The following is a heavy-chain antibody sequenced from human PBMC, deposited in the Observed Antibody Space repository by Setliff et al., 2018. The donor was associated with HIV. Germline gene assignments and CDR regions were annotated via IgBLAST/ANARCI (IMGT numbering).Heavy chain of an antibody. D-gene: IGHD3-3*01. CDR1: GYTFDSYG. Sequence: ASVKVSCKASGYTFDSYGISWVRQAPGQGLEWMGWITDYNGNTNYAQKFQGRVTITADESTSTVHMELSSLTSEDTAVYYCARDVYFTFSGEVIRHYLDVWGKGTTVTVS. CDR2: ITDYNGNT. CDR3: ARDVYFTFSGEVIRHYLDV. J-gene: IGHJ6*03. V-gene: IGHV1-18*01.